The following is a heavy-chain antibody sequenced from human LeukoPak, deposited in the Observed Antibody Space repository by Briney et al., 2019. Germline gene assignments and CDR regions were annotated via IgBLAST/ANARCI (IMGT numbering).Heavy chain of an antibody. Sequence: GGSLRLSCAASGFTFSSYAMSWVRQAPGKGLECVSFISGSGGRTYYADSVKGRFTIPRDNSKSTLYLQMNSLRAEDTAVYYCAKQYYYDSSGYWRYDAFDIWGQGTMVTVSS. CDR3: AKQYYYDSSGYWRYDAFDI. D-gene: IGHD3-22*01. CDR1: GFTFSSYA. V-gene: IGHV3-23*01. J-gene: IGHJ3*02. CDR2: ISGSGGRT.